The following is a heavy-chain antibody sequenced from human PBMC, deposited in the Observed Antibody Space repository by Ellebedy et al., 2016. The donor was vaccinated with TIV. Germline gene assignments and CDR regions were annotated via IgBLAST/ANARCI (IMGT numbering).Heavy chain of an antibody. Sequence: GESPKISCVASGFTFDSYAMHWVRQAPGKGLEWVAVISHDGSSQYYADSVKGRFTVSRDNSTTTVYLEMNSLRAEDTALYYCARDLDKSSGWYGGAAYWGQGTQVTVSS. D-gene: IGHD6-19*01. CDR3: ARDLDKSSGWYGGAAY. J-gene: IGHJ4*02. CDR1: GFTFDSYA. CDR2: ISHDGSSQ. V-gene: IGHV3-30-3*01.